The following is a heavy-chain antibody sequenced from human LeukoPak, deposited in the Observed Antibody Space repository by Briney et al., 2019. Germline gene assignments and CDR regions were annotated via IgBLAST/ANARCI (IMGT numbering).Heavy chain of an antibody. J-gene: IGHJ4*02. CDR2: ISGSAGST. D-gene: IGHD2-15*01. V-gene: IGHV3-23*01. CDR3: ASSACAGSCLELFEY. Sequence: GGSLRLSCAASGFTFSSYAMNWVRQAPGKGLEWVSSISGSAGSTYYADSVKGRFTISRDNSKNTLYLQVNSLRPEDTAIYYCASSACAGSCLELFEYWGQGTLVSVSS. CDR1: GFTFSSYA.